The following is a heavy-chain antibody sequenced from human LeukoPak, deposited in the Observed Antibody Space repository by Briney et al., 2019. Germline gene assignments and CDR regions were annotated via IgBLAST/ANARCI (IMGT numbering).Heavy chain of an antibody. CDR2: IYTSGST. CDR1: GGSISSGSYY. CDR3: ARGGGLYMRDWFDP. V-gene: IGHV4-61*02. D-gene: IGHD1-14*01. Sequence: SETLSLTCTVSGGSISSGSYYWSWIRQPAGKGLEWIGRIYTSGSTNYNPSLKSRVTISVDTSKNQFSLKLSSVTAADTAVYYCARGGGLYMRDWFDPWGQGTLVTVSS. J-gene: IGHJ5*02.